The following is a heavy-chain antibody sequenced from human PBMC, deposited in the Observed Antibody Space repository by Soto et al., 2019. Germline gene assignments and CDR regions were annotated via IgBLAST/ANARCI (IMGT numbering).Heavy chain of an antibody. J-gene: IGHJ4*02. CDR1: GGSISSSSYY. V-gene: IGHV4-39*01. Sequence: QLQLQESGPGLVKPSETLSLTCTVSGGSISSSSYYWGWIRQPPGKGLEWIGSIYYSGSTYYNPSLKVRVTISVDTSKNQCSLKLSSVTAADTAVYYCARTATRYYYDSSGYYRDLDYWGQGTLVTVSS. D-gene: IGHD3-22*01. CDR2: IYYSGST. CDR3: ARTATRYYYDSSGYYRDLDY.